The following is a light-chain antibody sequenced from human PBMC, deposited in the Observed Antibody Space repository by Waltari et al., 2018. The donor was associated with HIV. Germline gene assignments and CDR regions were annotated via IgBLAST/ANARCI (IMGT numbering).Light chain of an antibody. V-gene: IGKV1-33*01. CDR3: QQYDNLPRYT. CDR1: QDISNY. CDR2: DAS. Sequence: DIQMTQSSSSLSASVGDRVTITCQASQDISNYLNWYQQKPGKAPKRLIYDASNLETGVPSRFSVSGSGTDFTFTISSLQPEDIATYYCQQYDNLPRYTFGQGTKLEIK. J-gene: IGKJ2*01.